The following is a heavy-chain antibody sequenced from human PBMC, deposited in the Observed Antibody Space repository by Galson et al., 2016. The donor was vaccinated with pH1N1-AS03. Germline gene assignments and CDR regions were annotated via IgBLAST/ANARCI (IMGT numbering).Heavy chain of an antibody. V-gene: IGHV3-7*01. CDR2: IREDGSEK. CDR3: ARDDSSSWDRYYYYGMDV. D-gene: IGHD6-13*01. Sequence: SLRLSCATSGFTFSTYWMDWVRQAPGKGLEWVANIREDGSEKYYVDSVKGRFTISRDNAKNSLYLQMNSLRVEDTAVYYCARDDSSSWDRYYYYGMDVWGQGTTVTVSS. J-gene: IGHJ6*02. CDR1: GFTFSTYW.